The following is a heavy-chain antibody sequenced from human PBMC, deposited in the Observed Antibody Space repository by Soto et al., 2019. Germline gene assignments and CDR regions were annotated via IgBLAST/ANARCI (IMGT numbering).Heavy chain of an antibody. CDR1: GGTFSSYA. V-gene: IGHV1-69*13. Sequence: VASVKVSCKASGGTFSSYAISWVRQAPGQGPEWMGGIIPIFGTANYAQKFQGRVTITADESTSTAYMELSSLRSEDTAVYYCARRVRQLVLSGYYYGMDVWGQGTTVTVSS. D-gene: IGHD6-6*01. CDR3: ARRVRQLVLSGYYYGMDV. J-gene: IGHJ6*02. CDR2: IIPIFGTA.